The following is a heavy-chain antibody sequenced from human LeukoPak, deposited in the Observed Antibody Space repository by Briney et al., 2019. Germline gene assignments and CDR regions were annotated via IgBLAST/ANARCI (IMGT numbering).Heavy chain of an antibody. Sequence: RGSLRLSCAASGFTLSDYHINWVRQAPGKGLEWISYISSRSSAIYYADSVKGRFAISRDTAKDSVYLHMSGLRAEDTVVYYCARDRPNWAIDYWGQGTLVTVSS. J-gene: IGHJ4*02. V-gene: IGHV3-48*01. CDR1: GFTLSDYH. D-gene: IGHD7-27*01. CDR3: ARDRPNWAIDY. CDR2: ISSRSSAI.